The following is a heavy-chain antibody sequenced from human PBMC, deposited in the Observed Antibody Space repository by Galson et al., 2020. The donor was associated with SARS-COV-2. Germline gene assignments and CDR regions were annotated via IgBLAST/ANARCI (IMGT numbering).Heavy chain of an antibody. Sequence: SLKISCAASGFTFSSYAMHWVRQAPGKGLEWVAVISYDGSNKYYADSVKGRFTISRDNSKNTLYLQMNSLRAEDTAVYYCASPRRSYYYDSSGYYAEFDYWGQGTLVTVSS. CDR1: GFTFSSYA. D-gene: IGHD3-22*01. CDR2: ISYDGSNK. J-gene: IGHJ4*02. CDR3: ASPRRSYYYDSSGYYAEFDY. V-gene: IGHV3-30-3*01.